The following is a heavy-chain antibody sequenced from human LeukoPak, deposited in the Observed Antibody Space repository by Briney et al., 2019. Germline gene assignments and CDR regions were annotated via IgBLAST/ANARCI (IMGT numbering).Heavy chain of an antibody. D-gene: IGHD3/OR15-3a*01. CDR1: GFTFSSYG. V-gene: IGHV3-33*01. J-gene: IGHJ4*02. CDR3: ARDLDTEAGSFDY. CDR2: VWYDGSNK. Sequence: GGSLRLSCAESGFTFSSYGMHWVRQAPGKGLEWVAVVWYDGSNKYYADSVKGRFTISRDNSKNTLDLQMNSLRAEDTAVYYCARDLDTEAGSFDYWGQGTLVTVSS.